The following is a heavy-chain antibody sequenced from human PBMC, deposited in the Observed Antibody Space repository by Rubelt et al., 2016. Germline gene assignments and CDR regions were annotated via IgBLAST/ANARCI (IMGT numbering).Heavy chain of an antibody. CDR1: GFTVSSSY. Sequence: EVQLVESGGGLIQPGGSLRLSCAASGFTVSSSYMSWVRQPPGKGLEWVSGINWNGGNTGYADSVKGRFTISRDNAKNSLYLQRNRLRAEDTALYYWAREMIAFGGVIATTYNFWGQGTLVTVSS. D-gene: IGHD3-16*02. J-gene: IGHJ4*02. CDR2: INWNGGNT. V-gene: IGHV3-20*04. CDR3: AREMIAFGGVIATTYNF.